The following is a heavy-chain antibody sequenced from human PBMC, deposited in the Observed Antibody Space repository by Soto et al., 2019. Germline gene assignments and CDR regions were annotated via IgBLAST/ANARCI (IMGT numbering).Heavy chain of an antibody. J-gene: IGHJ5*02. CDR1: GGSISSGDYY. CDR3: ARAQGIVATIRWFDP. D-gene: IGHD5-12*01. V-gene: IGHV4-30-4*01. CDR2: IYYSGST. Sequence: SETLSLTCTVSGGSISSGDYYWSWIRQSPGKGLEWIGYIYYSGSTYYNPSLKRRVTISVDTSKNQFSLKLSSVTAADTAVYYCARAQGIVATIRWFDPWGQGTLVTFSS.